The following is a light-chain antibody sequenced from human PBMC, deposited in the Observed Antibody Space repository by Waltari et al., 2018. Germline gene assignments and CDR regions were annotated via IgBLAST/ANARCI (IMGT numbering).Light chain of an antibody. CDR2: DDA. Sequence: SYVLTQPPSVSVAPGQTATIPWGGDNVGSKDLNWDQQRPGQAPVVVIYDDADRPLTIPERFSGSNSGNTATLTITRVEVGDEADFYCQVWDSSSDHWVFGGGTKLTVL. CDR3: QVWDSSSDHWV. J-gene: IGLJ3*02. CDR1: NVGSKD. V-gene: IGLV3-21*02.